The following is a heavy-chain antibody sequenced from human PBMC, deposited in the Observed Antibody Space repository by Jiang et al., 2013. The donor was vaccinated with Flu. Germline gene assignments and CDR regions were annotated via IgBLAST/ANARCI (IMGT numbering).Heavy chain of an antibody. CDR2: ISTSSSYR. Sequence: QLVESGGGLVKPGGSLRLSCAASGFTFSGYSMNWVRQAPGKGLEWVSSISTSSSYRYYADSMKGRFTISRDNAKNSLYLQMDSLRAEDTAVYYCARTMDVVVPLTIFGGRGRRSPAEAEVIAPPGTPDYWGQGTLVT. CDR3: ARTMDVVVPLTIFGGRGRRSPAEAEVIAPPGTPDY. D-gene: IGHD2-2*01. CDR1: GFTFSGYS. J-gene: IGHJ4*02. V-gene: IGHV3-21*01.